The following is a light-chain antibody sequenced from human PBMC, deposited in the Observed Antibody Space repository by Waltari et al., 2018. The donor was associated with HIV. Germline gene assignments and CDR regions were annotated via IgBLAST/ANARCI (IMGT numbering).Light chain of an antibody. V-gene: IGKV3-20*01. J-gene: IGKJ3*01. CDR1: QSVSSNS. CDR2: GAS. CDR3: QQYGTLPFT. Sequence: EIVLTQSPGTLSLSPGERATLSCRASQSVSSNSLAWCQQKPGQAPRLLFYGASSRATGIPDRFSGSGSGTDFTLTISRLEPEDFAVYSCQQYGTLPFTFGPGTNVDFK.